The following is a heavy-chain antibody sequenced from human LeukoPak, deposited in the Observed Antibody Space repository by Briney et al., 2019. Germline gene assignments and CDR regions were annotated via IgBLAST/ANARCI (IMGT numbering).Heavy chain of an antibody. CDR2: IYYSGST. CDR1: GGSISSYY. V-gene: IGHV4-59*01. J-gene: IGHJ5*02. CDR3: ARGRYSGSYFWFDP. D-gene: IGHD1-26*01. Sequence: SETLSLTCTVSGGSISSYYWSWIRQPPGKGLEWIGYIYYSGSTNYNPSLKSRVTISVDTSKNQFSLKLSSVTAADTAVYYCARGRYSGSYFWFDPWGQGTPVTVSS.